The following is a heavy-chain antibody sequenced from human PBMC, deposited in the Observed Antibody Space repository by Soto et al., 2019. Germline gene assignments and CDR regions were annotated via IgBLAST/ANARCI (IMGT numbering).Heavy chain of an antibody. CDR1: GYTFTSYG. CDR2: ISAYNGNT. CDR3: ARDITGVALLYNWFDP. J-gene: IGHJ5*02. Sequence: QVQLVQSGAEVKKPGASVKVSCKASGYTFTSYGISWVRQAPGQGLEWMGWISAYNGNTNYAQKLQGRVTMTTDSSTSTAYMELRILRSDDTAVYYCARDITGVALLYNWFDPWGQGTLVTVSS. V-gene: IGHV1-18*01. D-gene: IGHD3-3*01.